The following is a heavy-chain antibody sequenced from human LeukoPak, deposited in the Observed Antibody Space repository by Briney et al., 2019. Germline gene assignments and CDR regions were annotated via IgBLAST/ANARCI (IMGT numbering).Heavy chain of an antibody. CDR1: GGSFSGYY. CDR2: INHSGST. CDR3: ARGGYSYGYAPINY. D-gene: IGHD5-18*01. V-gene: IGHV4-34*01. J-gene: IGHJ4*02. Sequence: SQTLSLTCAVYGGSFSGYYWSWIRQPPGKGLEWIGEINHSGSTNYNPSLKSRVTISVDTSKNQFSLKLSSMTAADTAVYYCARGGYSYGYAPINYWGQGTLVTVSS.